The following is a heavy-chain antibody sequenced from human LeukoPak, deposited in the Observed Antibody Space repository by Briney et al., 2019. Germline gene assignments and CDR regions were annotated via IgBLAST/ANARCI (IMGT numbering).Heavy chain of an antibody. CDR2: INPSGGST. D-gene: IGHD6-13*01. CDR3: ARGGSYSSSWSYFDY. CDR1: GYTFTIYY. V-gene: IGHV1-46*01. Sequence: ASVTVSFKAAGYTFTIYYMHWVRQAPGRGLEWVGDINPSGGSTSYAQKFQGRVTMTRDTSTSTVYMELSSLRSEDTAVYYCARGGSYSSSWSYFDYWGQGTLVTVSS. J-gene: IGHJ4*02.